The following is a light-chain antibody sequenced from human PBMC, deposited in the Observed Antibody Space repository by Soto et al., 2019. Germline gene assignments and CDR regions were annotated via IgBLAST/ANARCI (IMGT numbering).Light chain of an antibody. J-gene: IGLJ2*01. CDR2: EVT. CDR1: SSDVGGYNY. Sequence: QSALTQPPSASGSLGQSVTISCTGTSSDVGGYNYVSWHQQHPGKAPKVMIYEVTKRPPGVPDRFSGSKSGNTASLTASGLQAEDEADYYCSSFAGGGNPVLLGGGTKL. CDR3: SSFAGGGNPVL. V-gene: IGLV2-8*01.